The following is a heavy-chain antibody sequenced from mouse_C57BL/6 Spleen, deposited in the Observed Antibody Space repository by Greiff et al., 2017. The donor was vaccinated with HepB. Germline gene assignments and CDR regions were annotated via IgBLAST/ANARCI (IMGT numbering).Heavy chain of an antibody. V-gene: IGHV1-52*01. J-gene: IGHJ4*01. CDR2: IDPSDSET. D-gene: IGHD1-1*01. Sequence: QVQLQQPGAELVRPGSSVKLSCKASGYTFTSYWMHWVKQRPIQGLEWIGNIDPSDSETHYNQKFKDKATLTVDKSSSTAYMQLSSLTSEDSAVYYCARGVTTVVATGYYAMDYWGQGTSVTVSS. CDR3: ARGVTTVVATGYYAMDY. CDR1: GYTFTSYW.